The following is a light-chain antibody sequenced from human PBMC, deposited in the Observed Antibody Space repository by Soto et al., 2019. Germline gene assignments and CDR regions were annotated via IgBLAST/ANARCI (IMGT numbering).Light chain of an antibody. CDR1: SSNIGAGYD. CDR3: QSYDSSLSGWVVV. J-gene: IGLJ2*01. CDR2: GNS. V-gene: IGLV1-40*01. Sequence: QSVLTQPPSVSGAPGQRVTISCTGSSSNIGAGYDVHWYQQLPGTAPKLLIYGNSNRPSGVPDRFSGSKSGTSASLAITGLQAEDEADYYCQSYDSSLSGWVVVFGVGTKLTVI.